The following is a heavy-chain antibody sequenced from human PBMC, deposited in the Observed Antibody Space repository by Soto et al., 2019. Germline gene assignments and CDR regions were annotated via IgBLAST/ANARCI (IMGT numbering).Heavy chain of an antibody. J-gene: IGHJ4*02. Sequence: EVQLVESGGGLVKPGGSLRLSCAASGFTFSSYSMNWVRQAPGKGLEWVSSISSSSSYIYYADSVKGRFTISRDNAKNSLHLQMNSLRAEDTALYYCARLTSYDSSAYYCYWGQGTLVTVSS. CDR1: GFTFSSYS. D-gene: IGHD3-22*01. CDR3: ARLTSYDSSAYYCY. CDR2: ISSSSSYI. V-gene: IGHV3-21*01.